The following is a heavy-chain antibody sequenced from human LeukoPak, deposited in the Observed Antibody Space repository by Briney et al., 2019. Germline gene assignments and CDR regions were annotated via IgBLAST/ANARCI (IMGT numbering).Heavy chain of an antibody. Sequence: SETLSLTCTVSGGSVSSGSYYWSWIRQPPGKGLEWIGYIYYSGSTNYNPSLKSRVTISVDTSKDQFSLKLSSVTAADTAVYYCARVLQSNYNSSWYYRVLGGANDAFDIWGQGTMVTVSS. V-gene: IGHV4-61*01. CDR3: ARVLQSNYNSSWYYRVLGGANDAFDI. CDR2: IYYSGST. CDR1: GGSVSSGSYY. J-gene: IGHJ3*02. D-gene: IGHD6-13*01.